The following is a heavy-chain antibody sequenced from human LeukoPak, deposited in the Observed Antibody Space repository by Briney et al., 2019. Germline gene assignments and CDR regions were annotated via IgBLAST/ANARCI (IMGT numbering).Heavy chain of an antibody. CDR2: ISGSGGST. D-gene: IGHD4-17*01. J-gene: IGHJ4*02. V-gene: IGHV3-23*01. Sequence: GGSLRLSCAASGFTFSSYAMTWVRQAPGKGLEWVSGISGSGGSTYYADSVKGRFTISRDNSKNTLYLQMNSLRAEDTAVYYCASGDYGDSRDFDYWGQGTLVAVSS. CDR3: ASGDYGDSRDFDY. CDR1: GFTFSSYA.